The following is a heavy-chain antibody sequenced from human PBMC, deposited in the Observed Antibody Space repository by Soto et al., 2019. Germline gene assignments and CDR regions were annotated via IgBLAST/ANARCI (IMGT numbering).Heavy chain of an antibody. CDR1: GFTFSSYW. J-gene: IGHJ6*02. D-gene: IGHD3-9*01. V-gene: IGHV3-74*01. Sequence: EVQLVESGGGLVQPGGSLRLSCAASGFTFSSYWMHWVRQAPGKGLVWVSRINSDGSSTSYADSVKGRFTISRDNAKNTLYLQMNSLRAEDTAVYYCASLSGVEVSYDISEDGMDVWGQGTTVTVSS. CDR3: ASLSGVEVSYDISEDGMDV. CDR2: INSDGSST.